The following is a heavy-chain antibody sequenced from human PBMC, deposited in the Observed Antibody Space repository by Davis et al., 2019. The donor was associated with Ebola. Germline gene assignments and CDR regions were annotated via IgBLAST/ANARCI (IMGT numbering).Heavy chain of an antibody. D-gene: IGHD5-24*01. CDR3: ASLRRTITGMDDGFDL. CDR2: IYTGDSDT. Sequence: GESLKISCKDSANSFSTYWIGWVRRMPGKGLEWMGLIYTGDSDTRYSPSFRGQVTISADKSIRTAYLQWSSLKASDTAIYFCASLRRTITGMDDGFDLWGQGTMVTVSS. V-gene: IGHV5-51*01. CDR1: ANSFSTYW. J-gene: IGHJ3*01.